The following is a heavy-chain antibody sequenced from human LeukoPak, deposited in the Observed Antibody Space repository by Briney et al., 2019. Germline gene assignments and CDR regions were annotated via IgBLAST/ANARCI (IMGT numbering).Heavy chain of an antibody. J-gene: IGHJ4*02. CDR1: GGSISSYY. CDR3: ARGGVLKSVDY. Sequence: PSETLSLTCTVSGGSISSYYWSWIRQPPGKGLEWIGYIYYSGSTNYNPSLKSRATISVDTSKNQFSLKLSSVTAADTAVYYCARGGVLKSVDYWGQGTLVAVSS. V-gene: IGHV4-59*01. CDR2: IYYSGST. D-gene: IGHD3-16*01.